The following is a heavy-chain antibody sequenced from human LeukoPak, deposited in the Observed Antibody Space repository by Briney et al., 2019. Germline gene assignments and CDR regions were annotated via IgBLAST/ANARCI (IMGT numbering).Heavy chain of an antibody. D-gene: IGHD3-22*01. V-gene: IGHV1-69*05. CDR2: IIPIFGTA. CDR3: ARRRITMIVVDGFDP. CDR1: GGTFSSYA. J-gene: IGHJ5*02. Sequence: ASVKVSCKXSGGTFSSYAISWVRQAPGQGLERMGRIIPIFGTANYAQKFQGRVTITTDESTSTAYMELSSLRSEDTAVYYCARRRITMIVVDGFDPWGQGTLVTVSS.